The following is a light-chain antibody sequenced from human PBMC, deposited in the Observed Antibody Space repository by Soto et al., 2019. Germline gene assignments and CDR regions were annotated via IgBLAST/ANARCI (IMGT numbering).Light chain of an antibody. CDR2: DNT. CDR1: SSNIGNNY. V-gene: IGLV1-51*01. CDR3: GTWDSSLSVYVV. J-gene: IGLJ2*01. Sequence: QSVLTQPPSVSAAPGQKVTISCSGSSSNIGNNYVSWYQQLPGTAPKLLIYDNTKRPSGIPDRFSGSKSGTSATLGITGLQTGDEADYYCGTWDSSLSVYVVFGGGTKLTVL.